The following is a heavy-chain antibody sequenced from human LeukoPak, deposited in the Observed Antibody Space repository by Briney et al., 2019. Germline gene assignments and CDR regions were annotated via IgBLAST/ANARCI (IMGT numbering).Heavy chain of an antibody. CDR1: GFTFSSYA. J-gene: IGHJ4*02. CDR2: ISGSGGST. Sequence: GGSLRLSCAVSGFTFSSYALSWVRQAPGKGLEWVSAISGSGGSTYYADSVKGRFTISRDNSKNTLYLQMNSLRAEDTAVYYCAKDHRGYYYDSSGYPDYWGQGTLVTVSS. V-gene: IGHV3-23*01. D-gene: IGHD3-22*01. CDR3: AKDHRGYYYDSSGYPDY.